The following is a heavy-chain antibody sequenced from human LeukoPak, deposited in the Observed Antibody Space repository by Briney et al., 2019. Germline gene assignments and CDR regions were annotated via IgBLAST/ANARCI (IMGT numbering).Heavy chain of an antibody. CDR3: ETYYYDSSGYLGVDY. J-gene: IGHJ4*02. D-gene: IGHD3-22*01. CDR1: GGTFSSYA. V-gene: IGHV1-69*13. Sequence: SVKVSCKASGGTFSSYAISWVRQAPGQGLEWMGGIIPIFGTANYAQKFQGRVTITADESTSTAYMELSSLRSEDTAVYYCETYYYDSSGYLGVDYWGQGTLVTVSS. CDR2: IIPIFGTA.